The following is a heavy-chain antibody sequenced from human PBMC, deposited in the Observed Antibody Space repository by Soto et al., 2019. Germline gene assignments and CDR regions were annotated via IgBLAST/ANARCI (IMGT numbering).Heavy chain of an antibody. J-gene: IGHJ4*02. D-gene: IGHD6-13*01. CDR1: GGSISSGDYY. CDR2: IYYSGSN. V-gene: IGHV4-30-4*01. Sequence: QVQLQESGPGLVKPSQTLSLTCTVSGGSISSGDYYWSWIRQPPGKGLEWIGYIYYSGSNYYNPSRKSRVNISVDTSKTQFSLKLSSVTAADTAVYYCARASGSSWNFDYWGQGTLVTVSS. CDR3: ARASGSSWNFDY.